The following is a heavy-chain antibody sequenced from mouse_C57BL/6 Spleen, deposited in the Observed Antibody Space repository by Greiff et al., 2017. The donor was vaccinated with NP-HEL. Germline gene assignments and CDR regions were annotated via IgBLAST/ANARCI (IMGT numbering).Heavy chain of an antibody. J-gene: IGHJ4*01. CDR3: ARFDGYYLGAMDY. CDR1: GFTFSDYY. Sequence: EVKLMESEGGLVQPGSSMKLSCTASGFTFSDYYMAWVRQVPEKGLEWVANINYDGSSTYYLDSLKSRFIISRDNAKNILYLQMSSLKSEDTATYYCARFDGYYLGAMDYWGQGTSVTVSS. D-gene: IGHD2-3*01. V-gene: IGHV5-16*01. CDR2: INYDGSST.